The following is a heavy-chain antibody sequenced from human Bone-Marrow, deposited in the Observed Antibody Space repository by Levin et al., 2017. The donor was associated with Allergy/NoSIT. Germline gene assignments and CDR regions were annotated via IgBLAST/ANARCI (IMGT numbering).Heavy chain of an antibody. CDR1: GFSFSNYG. V-gene: IGHV3-33*01. D-gene: IGHD3-10*01. J-gene: IGHJ6*03. CDR2: IWYDGSKK. CDR3: ARASSGNYLWYMDV. Sequence: GGSLRLFCAASGFSFSNYGMHWVRQAPGMGLEWVAVIWYDGSKKYYADSVRGRFTISRDNSKNTLFLQMNTLRAEDKAVYYCARASSGNYLWYMDVWGKGTTVTVSS.